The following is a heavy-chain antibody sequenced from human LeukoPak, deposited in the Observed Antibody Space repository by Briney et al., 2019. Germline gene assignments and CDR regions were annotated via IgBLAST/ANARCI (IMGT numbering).Heavy chain of an antibody. CDR3: ALQNYDILTGPGH. CDR1: GFTFSSYA. CDR2: ISGSGGST. D-gene: IGHD3-9*01. V-gene: IGHV3-23*01. J-gene: IGHJ4*02. Sequence: PGGSLRLSCAASGFTFSSYAMSWVRQAPGKGLEWVSAISGSGGSTYYADSVKGRFTISRDNSKNTLYLQMNSLRAEDTAVYYCALQNYDILTGPGHWGQGTLVTVSS.